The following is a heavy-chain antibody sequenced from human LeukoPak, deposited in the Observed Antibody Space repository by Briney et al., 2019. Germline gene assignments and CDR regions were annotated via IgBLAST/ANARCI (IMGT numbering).Heavy chain of an antibody. CDR2: ISGSGGST. Sequence: GGSLRLSCAASGFTFSSYAMSWVRQAPGKGLGWVSGISGSGGSTYYADFVKGRFTISRDNSKNTLYLQMNSLRAEDTAVYYCAKDGGSGSYYNEGKWFDPWGQGTLVTVSS. CDR1: GFTFSSYA. D-gene: IGHD3-10*01. V-gene: IGHV3-23*01. CDR3: AKDGGSGSYYNEGKWFDP. J-gene: IGHJ5*02.